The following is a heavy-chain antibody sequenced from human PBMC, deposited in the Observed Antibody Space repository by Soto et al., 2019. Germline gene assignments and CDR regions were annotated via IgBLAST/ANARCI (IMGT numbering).Heavy chain of an antibody. D-gene: IGHD1-1*01. CDR2: ISSNGGLT. Sequence: EVQLVESGGGLVQPGGSLRLSCVASGFSFGSYGMHWVRQAPGKGLEYVSAISSNGGLTFYANSVEGRFTISRDNSQNPLYLQMGSLRTEDMAVYHCAMGPTVGKWDFALWGRGNRVTVSS. J-gene: IGHJ2*01. CDR3: AMGPTVGKWDFAL. CDR1: GFSFGSYG. V-gene: IGHV3-64*01.